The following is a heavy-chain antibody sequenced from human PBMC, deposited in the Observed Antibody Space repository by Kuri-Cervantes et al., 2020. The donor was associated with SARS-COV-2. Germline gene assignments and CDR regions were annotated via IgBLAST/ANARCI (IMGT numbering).Heavy chain of an antibody. CDR1: GFTLSSYA. CDR3: ARDGYDSSGYYLDY. Sequence: GESLKISCAASGFTLSSYAMHWVRQAPGKGLEWVAVISYDGSNKYYADSVKGRFTISRDNSKNTLYLQMNSLRAEDTAVYYCARDGYDSSGYYLDYWGQGTLVTVSS. J-gene: IGHJ4*02. CDR2: ISYDGSNK. D-gene: IGHD3-22*01. V-gene: IGHV3-30-3*01.